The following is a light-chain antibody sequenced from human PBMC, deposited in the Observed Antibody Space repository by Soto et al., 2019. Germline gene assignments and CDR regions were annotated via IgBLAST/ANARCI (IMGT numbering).Light chain of an antibody. CDR2: NNN. CDR1: SSNIGSNT. V-gene: IGLV1-44*01. Sequence: QSVLTQPPSASGTPGQRVTISCSGSSSNIGSNTVNWYQQLPGTAPKLLIYNNNQRPSGVPDRFSGSKSGTSASLAISGLQSEDDSDYYSAACDDSLTGLVFGTGTKVTVL. CDR3: AACDDSLTGLV. J-gene: IGLJ1*01.